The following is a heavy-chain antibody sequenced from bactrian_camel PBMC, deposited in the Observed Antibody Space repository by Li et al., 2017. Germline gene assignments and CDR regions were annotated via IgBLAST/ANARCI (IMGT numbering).Heavy chain of an antibody. J-gene: IGHJ4*01. CDR3: VADRRPFWYFFMRGGVDFDV. Sequence: HVQLVESGGGSVQAGESLRLSCVARGYAYDNPAMGWFRLAPGKEREGVAGIDSGGDTFYADSVKGRFTISKDNREGTLYLDMNDLKPDDTAKYYCVADRRPFWYFFMRGGVDFDVRGQGTQVTV. CDR2: IDSGGDT. D-gene: IGHD6*01. V-gene: IGHV3S55*01. CDR1: GYAYDNPA.